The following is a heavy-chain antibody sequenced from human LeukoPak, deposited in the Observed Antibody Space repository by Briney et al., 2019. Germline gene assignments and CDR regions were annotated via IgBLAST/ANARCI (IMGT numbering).Heavy chain of an antibody. V-gene: IGHV1-8*01. CDR1: GYTFTSYD. CDR2: MNPNSGNT. CDR3: ARIPAGSGYDDY. D-gene: IGHD5-12*01. J-gene: IGHJ4*02. Sequence: ASVKVSCKASGYTFTSYDINWVRQATGQGLEWMGWMNPNSGNTGYAQKFQGRVTMTRNTSISTAYMELSSLRSEDTAVYYCARIPAGSGYDDYWGQGTLVTVSS.